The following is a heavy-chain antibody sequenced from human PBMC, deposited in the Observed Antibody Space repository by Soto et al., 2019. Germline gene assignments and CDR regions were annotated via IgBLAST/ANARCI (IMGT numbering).Heavy chain of an antibody. CDR2: ISSSSSYI. CDR1: GFTFSSYS. Sequence: GGALRLSCAASGFTFSSYSMNWVRQAPGKGLEWVSSISSSSSYIYYADSVKGRFTISRDNAKNSLYLQMNALRAEDTAVYYCAAYCSTTTCSLFDYWGQGTLVNVSS. D-gene: IGHD2-2*01. CDR3: AAYCSTTTCSLFDY. J-gene: IGHJ4*02. V-gene: IGHV3-21*01.